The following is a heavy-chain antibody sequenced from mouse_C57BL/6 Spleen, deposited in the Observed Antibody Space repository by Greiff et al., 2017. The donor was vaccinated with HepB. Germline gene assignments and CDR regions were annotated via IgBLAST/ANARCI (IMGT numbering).Heavy chain of an antibody. D-gene: IGHD2-5*01. V-gene: IGHV1-52*01. Sequence: VQLQQPGAELVRPGSSVKLSCKASGYTFTSYWMHWVKQRPIQGLEWIGNIDPSDSETHYNQKFKDKATLTVDKSSSTAYMQLSSLTSEDSAVYYCARDSNYFYAMDYWGQGTSVTVSS. CDR3: ARDSNYFYAMDY. CDR2: IDPSDSET. CDR1: GYTFTSYW. J-gene: IGHJ4*01.